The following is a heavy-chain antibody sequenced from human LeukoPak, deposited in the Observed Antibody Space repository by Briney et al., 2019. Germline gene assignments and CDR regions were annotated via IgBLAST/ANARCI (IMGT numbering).Heavy chain of an antibody. CDR3: ARWNGDFDDY. D-gene: IGHD4-17*01. CDR1: GYTFIGYY. V-gene: IGHV1-2*02. Sequence: ASVKVSCKASGYTFIGYYMHWVRQAPGQGLKWMGWISPNRGDTNYAQKFQGRVTMTRDTSISTAYMELSSLTSDDTAVYYCARWNGDFDDYWGQGTLVTVSS. CDR2: ISPNRGDT. J-gene: IGHJ4*02.